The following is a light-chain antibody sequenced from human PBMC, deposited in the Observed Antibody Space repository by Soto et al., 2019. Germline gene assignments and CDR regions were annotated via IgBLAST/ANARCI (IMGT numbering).Light chain of an antibody. CDR1: QTIRSS. Sequence: DIQMTQSPSSLSVSIGDRVTITCRASQTIRSSLSWYQQKPGKAPNLLIYAASSLQSGVPSRFSGSGSGTEFTLTISGLQAEDVGTYYCQQSSSAFWTFGQGTRVEIK. V-gene: IGKV1-39*01. CDR2: AAS. J-gene: IGKJ1*01. CDR3: QQSSSAFWT.